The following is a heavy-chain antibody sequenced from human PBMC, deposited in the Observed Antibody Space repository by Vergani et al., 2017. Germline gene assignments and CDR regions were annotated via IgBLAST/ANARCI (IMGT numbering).Heavy chain of an antibody. CDR2: ISSSSSYI. CDR1: GFTFSSYS. V-gene: IGHV3-21*01. Sequence: EVQLVESGGGLVKPGGSLRLSCAASGFTFSSYSMNWVRQAPGKGLEWVSSISSSSSYIYYADSVKGRFTISRDNAKNSLYLQMNSLRAEDTAVYYCARSPVRGAATPLXFDYWGQGTLVTVSS. CDR3: ARSPVRGAATPLXFDY. J-gene: IGHJ4*02. D-gene: IGHD2-15*01.